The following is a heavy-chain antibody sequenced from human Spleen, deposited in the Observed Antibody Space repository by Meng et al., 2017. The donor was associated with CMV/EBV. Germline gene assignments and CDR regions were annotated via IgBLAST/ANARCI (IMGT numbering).Heavy chain of an antibody. CDR1: GYTFTSYG. CDR2: ISAYNGNT. J-gene: IGHJ6*02. Sequence: ASVKVSCKASGYTFTSYGISWVRQAPGQGLEWMGWISAYNGNTNYAQKLQGRVTMTTDTSTSTAYMELRSLRSDDTAVYYCARDSSAFSSIAAPLYYYYGMDVWGQGTTVTVSS. V-gene: IGHV1-18*01. CDR3: ARDSSAFSSIAAPLYYYYGMDV. D-gene: IGHD6-6*01.